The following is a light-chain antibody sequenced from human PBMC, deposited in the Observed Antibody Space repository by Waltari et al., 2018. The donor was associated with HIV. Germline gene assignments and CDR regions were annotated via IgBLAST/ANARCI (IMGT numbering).Light chain of an antibody. CDR3: AAWDDSLNGVV. CDR1: SSNIGSNT. CDR2: SNN. J-gene: IGLJ2*01. Sequence: QSVLTQPPSASGTPGQRVTISCSGSSSNIGSNTVNWYQQRPGTAPKLLIYSNNQRPPGVPDRFSGSKSGTSAYLAIRVLQSEDEADYYCAAWDDSLNGVVFGGGTKLTVL. V-gene: IGLV1-44*01.